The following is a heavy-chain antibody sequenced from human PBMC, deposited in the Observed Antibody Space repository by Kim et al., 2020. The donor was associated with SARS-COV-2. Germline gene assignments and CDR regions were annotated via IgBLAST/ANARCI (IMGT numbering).Heavy chain of an antibody. J-gene: IGHJ3*02. V-gene: IGHV4-59*08. D-gene: IGHD4-17*01. Sequence: SLKRRVTISVDASKNQFSLKLSSVTAADTAVYYCARHLYGGNSGGRAFDIWGQGTMVTVSS. CDR3: ARHLYGGNSGGRAFDI.